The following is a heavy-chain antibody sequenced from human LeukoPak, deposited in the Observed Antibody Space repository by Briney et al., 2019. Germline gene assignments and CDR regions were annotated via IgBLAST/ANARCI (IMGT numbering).Heavy chain of an antibody. CDR1: GYTFTGYY. D-gene: IGHD3-10*01. V-gene: IGHV1-2*02. J-gene: IGHJ5*02. CDR3: ARDRRVRGGNWFDP. CDR2: INPNSGGT. Sequence: ASVKVSYKASGYTFTGYYMHWVRQAPGQGLEWMGWINPNSGGTNYAQKFQGRVTMTRDTSISTAYMELSRLRSDDTAVYYCARDRRVRGGNWFDPWGQGTLVTVSS.